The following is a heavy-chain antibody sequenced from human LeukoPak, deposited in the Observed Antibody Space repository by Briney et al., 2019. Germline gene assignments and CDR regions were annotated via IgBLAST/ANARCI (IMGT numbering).Heavy chain of an antibody. Sequence: ASVKVSCKASGYTFTGYYMHWVRQAPGQGLEWMGWINPNSGGTNYAQKFQGRVTITTDESTSTAYMELSSLRSEDTAVYYCLSPVHYWGQGTLVTVSS. V-gene: IGHV1-2*02. CDR1: GYTFTGYY. J-gene: IGHJ4*02. CDR2: INPNSGGT. D-gene: IGHD2/OR15-2a*01. CDR3: LSPVHY.